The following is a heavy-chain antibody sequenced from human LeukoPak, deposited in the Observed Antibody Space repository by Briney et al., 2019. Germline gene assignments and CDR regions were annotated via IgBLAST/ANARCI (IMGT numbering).Heavy chain of an antibody. Sequence: GGSLRLSCAASGFTVSSNYMSWVRQAPGKGLEWVSVIYSGGSTYYADSVKGRFTISRDNSKNTLYLQMNSLRAEDTAVYYCAKDDSSGWYSYYYYYYGMDVWGQGTTVTVSS. J-gene: IGHJ6*02. V-gene: IGHV3-66*01. CDR2: IYSGGST. D-gene: IGHD6-19*01. CDR1: GFTVSSNY. CDR3: AKDDSSGWYSYYYYYYGMDV.